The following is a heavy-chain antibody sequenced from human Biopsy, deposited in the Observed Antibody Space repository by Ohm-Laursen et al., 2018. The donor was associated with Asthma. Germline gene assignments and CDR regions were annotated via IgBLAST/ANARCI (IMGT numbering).Heavy chain of an antibody. CDR2: IKHDGSEK. CDR3: ARTFHFWSPYHAEHYQL. D-gene: IGHD3-3*02. V-gene: IGHV3-7*01. J-gene: IGHJ1*01. Sequence: SLRLSCTASGFTFGDYWMSWVRQVPGKGLEWVANIKHDGSEKNHVDSLKCRFTISRDNAKNSLYLQMNSLRAEDTAVYYCARTFHFWSPYHAEHYQLWGQGTLVTVSS. CDR1: GFTFGDYW.